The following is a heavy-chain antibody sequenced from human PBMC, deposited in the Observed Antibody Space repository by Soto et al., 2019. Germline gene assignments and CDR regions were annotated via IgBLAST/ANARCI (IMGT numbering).Heavy chain of an antibody. D-gene: IGHD6-19*01. J-gene: IGHJ4*02. CDR1: GYTFTSYA. V-gene: IGHV1-3*01. CDR2: INASNGNT. CDR3: ATQSAVAGTVFDY. Sequence: ASVKVSCKASGYTFTSYAMHWVRQAPGQRLEWMGWINASNGNTNYSQKFQGRVTITRDTSTSTVYMELSSLRSEDTAMYYCATQSAVAGTVFDYWGQGTLVTVSP.